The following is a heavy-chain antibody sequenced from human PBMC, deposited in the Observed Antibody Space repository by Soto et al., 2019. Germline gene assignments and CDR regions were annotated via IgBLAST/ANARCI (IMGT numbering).Heavy chain of an antibody. D-gene: IGHD4-17*01. CDR2: IWYDGSNK. J-gene: IGHJ3*02. CDR3: ARDTGYGDYEVGAFDI. CDR1: GLTFSSYG. Sequence: GGSLRLSCAASGLTFSSYGMHWVRQAPGKGLEWVAVIWYDGSNKYYADSVKGRFTISRDNSKNTLYLQMNSLRAEDTAVYYCARDTGYGDYEVGAFDIWGQGTMVTVSS. V-gene: IGHV3-33*01.